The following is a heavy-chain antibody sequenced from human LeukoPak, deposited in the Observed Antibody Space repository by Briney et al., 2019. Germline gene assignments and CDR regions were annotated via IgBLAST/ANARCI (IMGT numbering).Heavy chain of an antibody. Sequence: PSETLPLTCSVSGGSTGGGDYSISSGGYYWSWVRQPPGKGLEWIGHIHQRGSTYYNPSLKSRVTISVDTSKNQFSLKLTSVTDADTAVYYCARARGEVAIDYWGHGTLVTVSS. CDR2: IHQRGST. V-gene: IGHV4-30-2*01. CDR1: GGSTGGGDYSISSGGYY. CDR3: ARARGEVAIDY. J-gene: IGHJ4*01. D-gene: IGHD5-12*01.